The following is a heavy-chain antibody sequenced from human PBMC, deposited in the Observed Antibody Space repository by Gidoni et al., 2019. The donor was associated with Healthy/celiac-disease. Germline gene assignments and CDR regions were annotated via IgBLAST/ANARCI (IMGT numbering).Heavy chain of an antibody. J-gene: IGHJ2*01. D-gene: IGHD6-13*01. CDR1: GGSISISCSY. V-gene: IGHV4-39*01. CDR2: IFYSVST. Sequence: QLQLQEPGPGLVKPPETLSLTCTVSGGSISISCSYWRWIRHPPGKGLEWIGSIFYSVSTYYNPSLKSRVTISVDTSKNQFSLKLSSVTAADTAVYYCARQVRYSSSWHYWYVDLWGRGTLVTVSS. CDR3: ARQVRYSSSWHYWYVDL.